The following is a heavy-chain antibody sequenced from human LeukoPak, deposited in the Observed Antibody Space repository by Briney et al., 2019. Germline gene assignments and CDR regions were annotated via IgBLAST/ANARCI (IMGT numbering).Heavy chain of an antibody. D-gene: IGHD5-12*01. CDR2: ISSSSSYI. Sequence: GGSLGLSCAASGFTFSSYSMNWVRRAPGKGLEWVSSISSSSSYIYYADSVKGRFTISRDNAKNSLYLQMNSLRAEDTAVYYCASQIVATTLDYWGQGTLVTVSS. CDR3: ASQIVATTLDY. CDR1: GFTFSSYS. V-gene: IGHV3-21*01. J-gene: IGHJ4*02.